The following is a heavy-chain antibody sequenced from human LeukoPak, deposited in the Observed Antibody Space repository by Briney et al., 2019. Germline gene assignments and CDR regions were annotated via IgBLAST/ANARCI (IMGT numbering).Heavy chain of an antibody. CDR1: GLTFSSYS. J-gene: IGHJ4*02. V-gene: IGHV3-21*01. CDR2: ISSSSSYI. CDR3: ARVADFCSSTSCYAPHFDY. Sequence: GGSLRLSCAASGLTFSSYSMNWLRQAPGKGLEWVSSISSSSSYIYYADSVKGRFTISRDNAKNSLYLQMNSPRAEHSGVYYCARVADFCSSTSCYAPHFDYWGQGTMVKVSS. D-gene: IGHD2-2*01.